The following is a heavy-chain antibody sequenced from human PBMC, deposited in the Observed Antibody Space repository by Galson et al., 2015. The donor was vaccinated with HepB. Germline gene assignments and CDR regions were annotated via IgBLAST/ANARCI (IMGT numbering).Heavy chain of an antibody. D-gene: IGHD6-13*01. Sequence: SLRLSCAASGFTFSSYSMNWVRQAPGKGLEWVSYISSTGSLIYYADSVKGRFTISRDNAKNSLYLQMKSLRDEDSAVYYCARDLDSSSWSWFHSWGQGTLVTVSS. CDR1: GFTFSSYS. J-gene: IGHJ5*01. V-gene: IGHV3-48*02. CDR2: ISSTGSLI. CDR3: ARDLDSSSWSWFHS.